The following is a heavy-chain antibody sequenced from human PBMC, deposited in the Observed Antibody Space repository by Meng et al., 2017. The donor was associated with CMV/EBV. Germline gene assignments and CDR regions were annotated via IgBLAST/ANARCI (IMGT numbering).Heavy chain of an antibody. CDR3: ARVSIVVVVAATWWFDP. D-gene: IGHD2-15*01. V-gene: IGHV4-39*07. CDR1: CISRCSCY. J-gene: IGHJ5*02. CDR2: IHYSGST. Sequence: CISRCSCYWGWICQRPGKGMGWIGIIHYSGSTYYNPSLKSRVIISVDTSKSQFSLKLSSVTAADTAVYYCARVSIVVVVAATWWFDPWGQGTLVTVSS.